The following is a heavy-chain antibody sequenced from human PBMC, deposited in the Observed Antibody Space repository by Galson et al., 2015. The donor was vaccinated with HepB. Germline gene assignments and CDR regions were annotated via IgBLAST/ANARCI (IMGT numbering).Heavy chain of an antibody. D-gene: IGHD3-3*01. Sequence: LRLSCAASGFTFSSYAMSWVRQAPGKGLEWVSAISGSGGSTYYADSVKGRFTISRDNSKNTLYLQMNSLRAEDTAVYYCAKDLGITIFGGCMDVWGQGTTVTVSS. J-gene: IGHJ6*02. CDR3: AKDLGITIFGGCMDV. CDR1: GFTFSSYA. CDR2: ISGSGGST. V-gene: IGHV3-23*01.